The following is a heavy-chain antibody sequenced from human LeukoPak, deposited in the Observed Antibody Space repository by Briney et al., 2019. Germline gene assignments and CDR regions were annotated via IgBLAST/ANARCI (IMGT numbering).Heavy chain of an antibody. V-gene: IGHV4-39*07. CDR3: ARGMSRDGYNYNYYYYMDV. J-gene: IGHJ6*03. CDR1: GGSISSSSYY. CDR2: IYYSGST. Sequence: SETLSLTCTVSGGSISSSSYYWGWIRQPPGKGLEWIGNIYYSGSTYYSSSLKSRVIISVDTSKNQFSLKLSSVTAADTAVYYCARGMSRDGYNYNYYYYMDVWGKGTTVTVSS. D-gene: IGHD5-24*01.